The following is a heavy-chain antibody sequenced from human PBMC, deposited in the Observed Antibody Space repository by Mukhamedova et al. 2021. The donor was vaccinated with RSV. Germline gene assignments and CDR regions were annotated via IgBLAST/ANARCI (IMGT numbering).Heavy chain of an antibody. CDR3: AREVSGIFTRFDP. J-gene: IGHJ5*02. Sequence: GKGLEWIGTVYYTGSTYYNPSLKGRVTMSLDTSKYQFSLTVTSVTAADAAAYYCAREVSGIFTRFDPWGQGTLVTVSS. D-gene: IGHD3-3*01. V-gene: IGHV4-39*07. CDR2: VYYTGST.